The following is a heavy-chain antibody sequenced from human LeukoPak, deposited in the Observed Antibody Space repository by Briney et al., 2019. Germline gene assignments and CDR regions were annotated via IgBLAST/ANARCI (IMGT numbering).Heavy chain of an antibody. CDR2: ILGSGDVA. J-gene: IGHJ4*02. CDR1: GFTFSRYA. V-gene: IGHV3-23*01. Sequence: GGSLRLSCSASGFTFSRYAMSWVRQAPGKGLEWVSGILGSGDVAFYTDSVKGRFTTYRENSKDTLYLEMNSLRAEDTAIYYCAKDETVPGINYFAFWGQGVLVSVSS. D-gene: IGHD1-14*01. CDR3: AKDETVPGINYFAF.